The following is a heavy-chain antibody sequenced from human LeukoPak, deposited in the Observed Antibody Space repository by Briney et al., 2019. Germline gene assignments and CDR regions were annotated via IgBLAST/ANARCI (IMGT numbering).Heavy chain of an antibody. CDR1: GFTFSGCA. D-gene: IGHD2-2*01. Sequence: GGSLRLACAASGFTFSGCAVNWVRQAPGKGLEWVSTLSGSGGGTYYADSVKGRFTISRDNSKDTLYLQMNSLRAEDTAVYYCAKSGLLSRRDCQYQLLCYNRLDAWGQGTLVTVSS. V-gene: IGHV3-23*01. J-gene: IGHJ4*02. CDR2: LSGSGGGT. CDR3: AKSGLLSRRDCQYQLLCYNRLDA.